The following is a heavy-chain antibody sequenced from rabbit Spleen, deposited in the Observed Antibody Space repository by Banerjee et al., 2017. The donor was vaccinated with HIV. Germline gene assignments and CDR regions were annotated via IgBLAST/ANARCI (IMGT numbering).Heavy chain of an antibody. J-gene: IGHJ2*01. Sequence: QEQLVESGGGLVQPGGSLKLSCKASGFDFSTYSMSWVRQAPGKGLEWIGYIEPIFGNTYYANWVNGRFTISSHNAQNTLYLQLSSLTAADTATYFCARNYVNVFDPWGQGTLVTVS. CDR1: GFDFSTYS. D-gene: IGHD1-1*01. CDR2: IEPIFGNT. CDR3: ARNYVNVFDP. V-gene: IGHV1S47*01.